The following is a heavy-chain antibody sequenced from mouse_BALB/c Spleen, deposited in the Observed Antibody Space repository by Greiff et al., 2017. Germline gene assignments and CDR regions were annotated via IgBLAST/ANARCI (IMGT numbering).Heavy chain of an antibody. Sequence: VKLQESGAELVKPGASVKLSCKASGYTFTEYIIHWVKQRSGQGLEWIGWFYPGSGSIKYNEKFKDKATLTADKSSSTVYMELSRLTSEDSAVYFCARHEENYYGSSSYYYAMDYWGQGTSVTVSS. J-gene: IGHJ4*01. CDR1: GYTFTEYI. CDR3: ARHEENYYGSSSYYYAMDY. V-gene: IGHV1-62-2*01. CDR2: FYPGSGSI. D-gene: IGHD1-1*01.